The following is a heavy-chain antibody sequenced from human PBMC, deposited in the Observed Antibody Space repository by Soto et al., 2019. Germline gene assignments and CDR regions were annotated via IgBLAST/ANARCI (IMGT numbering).Heavy chain of an antibody. Sequence: QVQLVESGGGVVQPGRSLRLSCAASGFTFSSYGMHWVRQAPGKGLEWVAVISYDGSNKYYADSVKGRFTISRDNSKNTLYLQMNSLRAEDTAVYYCAKWGAASPGWGQGTLVTVSS. J-gene: IGHJ4*02. D-gene: IGHD3-16*01. V-gene: IGHV3-30*18. CDR3: AKWGAASPG. CDR2: ISYDGSNK. CDR1: GFTFSSYG.